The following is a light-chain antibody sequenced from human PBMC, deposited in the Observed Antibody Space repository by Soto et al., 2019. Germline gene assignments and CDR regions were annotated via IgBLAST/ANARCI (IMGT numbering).Light chain of an antibody. V-gene: IGKV3-15*01. CDR1: QNLSSN. CDR3: QQYNNWPLYT. Sequence: EIVMTQSPATLSVSPGERATLSCRASQNLSSNLAWYQQKPGQAPSLLIYGASNRATGIPAKFSGSGSGTEFTLTISRLQSEDFAVYYCQQYNNWPLYTFGQGTKLEIK. J-gene: IGKJ2*01. CDR2: GAS.